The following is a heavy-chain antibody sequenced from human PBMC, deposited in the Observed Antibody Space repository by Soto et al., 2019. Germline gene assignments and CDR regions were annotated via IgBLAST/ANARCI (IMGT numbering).Heavy chain of an antibody. D-gene: IGHD2-15*01. Sequence: QAHLVQSGAEVKKPGASVKVSCQAGGYTFADYGISWVRQAPGQGLEWMGWIGPYNGNTNYAQNLQDRVTMTTDTSTNTAYMELRSLRSDDTALYYCARCYCSVGSCYTCWHFDLWGRGTLLTVSS. V-gene: IGHV1-18*01. CDR3: ARCYCSVGSCYTCWHFDL. CDR2: IGPYNGNT. J-gene: IGHJ2*01. CDR1: GYTFADYG.